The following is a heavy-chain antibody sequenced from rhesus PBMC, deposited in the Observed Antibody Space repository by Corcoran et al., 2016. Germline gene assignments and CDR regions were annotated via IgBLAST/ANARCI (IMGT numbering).Heavy chain of an antibody. D-gene: IGHD2-39*01. Sequence: QVQLQESGPGLVKPSETLSLTCAVSGGSVSSNYWSWIRQSPGKGLVWIGRISGSGGGAAYNPSLKSRVTLSTEPSKNQFSLRLTSVTAADTALYFCATLVGVPGSLDVWGRGVLVTVSS. J-gene: IGHJ5-2*02. CDR2: ISGSGGGA. V-gene: IGHV4-173*01. CDR3: ATLVGVPGSLDV. CDR1: GGSVSSNY.